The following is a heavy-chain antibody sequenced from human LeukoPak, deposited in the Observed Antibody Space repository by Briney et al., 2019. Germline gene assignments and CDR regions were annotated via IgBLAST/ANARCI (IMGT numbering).Heavy chain of an antibody. V-gene: IGHV1-46*01. CDR2: ITPSGGST. CDR3: ARDMLMGAGFGEFSV. CDR1: GYTFINYY. J-gene: IGHJ4*02. D-gene: IGHD3-10*01. Sequence: GASVKVSCKASGYTFINYYMYWVRQAPGQGLEWMGIITPSGGSTKYAQKFQGRVTMTRDTSTSTVYMELSSLRSEDTAVYYYARDMLMGAGFGEFSVWGLGTLVTVSS.